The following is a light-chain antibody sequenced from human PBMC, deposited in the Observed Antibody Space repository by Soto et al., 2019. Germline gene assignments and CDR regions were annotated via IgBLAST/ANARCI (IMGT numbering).Light chain of an antibody. V-gene: IGKV3-11*01. CDR2: DAS. Sequence: EIVLTQSPVTLSLSPGERATLSCRASQSVSNYLAWYQQKPGQAPRLLIYDASNRATGIPARFSGSGSGTDFTLTISSLEPEDFAVYYCQQGSYWPPLYTFGQGTKLEIK. CDR1: QSVSNY. CDR3: QQGSYWPPLYT. J-gene: IGKJ2*01.